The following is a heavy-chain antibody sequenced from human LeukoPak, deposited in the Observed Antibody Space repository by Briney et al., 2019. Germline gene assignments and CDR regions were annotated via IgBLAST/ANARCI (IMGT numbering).Heavy chain of an antibody. J-gene: IGHJ6*02. CDR2: ISGSGTRT. CDR3: ARFSSSWYRYYYYGMDV. D-gene: IGHD6-13*01. CDR1: GFTFSSYA. Sequence: GGSLRLSCAASGFTFSSYAMSWVRQAPGKGLEWVSGISGSGTRTYYADSVKGRFTISRDNSKNSLYLQMNSLRAEDTAVYYCARFSSSWYRYYYYGMDVWGQGTTVTVSS. V-gene: IGHV3-23*01.